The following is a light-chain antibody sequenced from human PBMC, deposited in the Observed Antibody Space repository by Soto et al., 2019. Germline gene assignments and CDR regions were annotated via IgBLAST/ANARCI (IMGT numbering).Light chain of an antibody. Sequence: EIVLTQSPGTLSLSPGERATLSCRASQSVSSSYLAWYQQKPGQAPRLLICGASSRATGIPDRFSGRGSGTDFTLTISRLEPEDFAVYYCQQYGSSPGTFGQGTKVEIK. J-gene: IGKJ1*01. CDR1: QSVSSSY. CDR2: GAS. V-gene: IGKV3-20*01. CDR3: QQYGSSPGT.